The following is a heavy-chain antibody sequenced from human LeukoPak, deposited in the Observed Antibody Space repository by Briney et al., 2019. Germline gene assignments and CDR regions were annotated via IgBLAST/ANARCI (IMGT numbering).Heavy chain of an antibody. CDR2: ISWNSGSI. D-gene: IGHD3-10*01. V-gene: IGHV3-9*01. J-gene: IGHJ4*02. Sequence: GGSLRLSCAASGFTFDDYAMHWVRQAPGKGLEWVSGISWNSGSIGYADSVKGRFTISRDNAKNSLYLQMNSLRAEDTALYYCARDPNYGSFDYWGQGTLVTVSS. CDR1: GFTFDDYA. CDR3: ARDPNYGSFDY.